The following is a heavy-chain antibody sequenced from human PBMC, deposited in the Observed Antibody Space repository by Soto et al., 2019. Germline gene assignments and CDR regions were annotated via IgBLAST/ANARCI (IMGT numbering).Heavy chain of an antibody. CDR3: ARGTTVTKYFDY. D-gene: IGHD4-17*01. V-gene: IGHV1-69*02. J-gene: IGHJ4*02. Sequence: KVSCKASGGTFSSYTISWVRQAPGQGLEWMGRIIPILGIANYAQKFQGRVTITADKSTSTAYMELSSLRSEDTAVYYCARGTTVTKYFDYWGQGTLVTVSS. CDR2: IIPILGIA. CDR1: GGTFSSYT.